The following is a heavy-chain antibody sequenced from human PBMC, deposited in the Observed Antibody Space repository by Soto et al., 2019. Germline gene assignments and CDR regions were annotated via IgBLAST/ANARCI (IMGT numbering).Heavy chain of an antibody. J-gene: IGHJ6*02. V-gene: IGHV1-18*04. CDR3: ARGETAMVTGDYYYYGMDV. CDR1: GYTFTSYG. D-gene: IGHD5-18*01. Sequence: ASVKVSGKASGYTFTSYGISWVRQAPGQGLEWMGWISAYNGNTNYAQKLQGRVTMTTDTSTSTAYMELRSLRSDDTAVYYCARGETAMVTGDYYYYGMDVWGQGTTVTVSS. CDR2: ISAYNGNT.